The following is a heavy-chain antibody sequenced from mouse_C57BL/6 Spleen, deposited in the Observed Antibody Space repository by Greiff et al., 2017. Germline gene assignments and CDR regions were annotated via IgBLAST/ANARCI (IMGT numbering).Heavy chain of an antibody. CDR3: ARQNSGYDGFAY. J-gene: IGHJ3*01. Sequence: VQLQQPGAELVRPGSSVKLSCKASGYTFTSYWMDWVKQRPGQGLEWIGNIYPSDSETHYNQKFKDKATLTVDKSSSTAYMQLSSLTSEDSAVYYCARQNSGYDGFAYWGQGTLVTVSA. CDR1: GYTFTSYW. V-gene: IGHV1-61*01. D-gene: IGHD2-14*01. CDR2: IYPSDSET.